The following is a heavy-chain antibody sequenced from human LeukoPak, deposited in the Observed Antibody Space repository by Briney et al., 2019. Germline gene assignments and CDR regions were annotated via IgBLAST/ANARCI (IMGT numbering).Heavy chain of an antibody. V-gene: IGHV1-2*02. Sequence: ASVKVSCKASGYTFTGYYMHWVRQAPGQGLEWMGWINPNSGGTNYAQKFQGRVTMTRDTSISTAYMELSRLRSDDTAVYYCARDQFSSYYDFWSGYYSWFDPWGQGTLVTVSS. CDR3: ARDQFSSYYDFWSGYYSWFDP. CDR1: GYTFTGYY. J-gene: IGHJ5*02. CDR2: INPNSGGT. D-gene: IGHD3-3*01.